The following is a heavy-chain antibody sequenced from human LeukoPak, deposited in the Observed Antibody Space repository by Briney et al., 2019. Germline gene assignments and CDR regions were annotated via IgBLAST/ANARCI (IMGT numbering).Heavy chain of an antibody. CDR2: IYWDGGST. D-gene: IGHD3-10*01. CDR1: GFTFDDYG. CDR3: ARDLETRGSYSVDY. J-gene: IGHJ4*02. V-gene: IGHV3-20*04. Sequence: GGSLRLSCAASGFTFDDYGMTWVRQVPGKGLEWVSIIYWDGGSTGHAASVRGRLTISRDKPKNSLYLQTSSLRPKDTALYYCARDLETRGSYSVDYWGEGTLLTVSS.